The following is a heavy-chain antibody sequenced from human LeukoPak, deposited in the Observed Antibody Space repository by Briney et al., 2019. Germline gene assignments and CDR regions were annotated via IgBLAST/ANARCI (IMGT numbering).Heavy chain of an antibody. V-gene: IGHV3-49*04. CDR3: TRYCGGDCFDAFDI. J-gene: IGHJ3*02. Sequence: GGSLRLSCTTSGFTFGDYAMSWVRQAPGKGLEWVGFIRSVAYGGTTDYAASVKGRFTISRDDSKSIAYLRMNSLKTEDTAVYYCTRYCGGDCFDAFDIWGQGTMVTVSS. CDR2: IRSVAYGGTT. CDR1: GFTFGDYA. D-gene: IGHD2-21*02.